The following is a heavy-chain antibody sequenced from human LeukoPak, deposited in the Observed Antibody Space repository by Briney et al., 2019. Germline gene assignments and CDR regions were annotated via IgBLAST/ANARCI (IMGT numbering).Heavy chain of an antibody. CDR1: GDSISNDY. Sequence: SETLSLTCTVSGDSISNDYWSWIRQPPGKGLECIGYIYYTGSTNYNPSLKSRVTISVDTSKNQLSLKLSSVTAADSAVYYCARARTGFDLWGQGALVTVSS. CDR2: IYYTGST. CDR3: ARARTGFDL. D-gene: IGHD1-1*01. V-gene: IGHV4-59*13. J-gene: IGHJ5*02.